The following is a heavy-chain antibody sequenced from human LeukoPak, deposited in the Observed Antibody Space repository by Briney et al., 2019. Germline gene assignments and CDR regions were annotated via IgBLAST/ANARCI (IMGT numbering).Heavy chain of an antibody. J-gene: IGHJ5*02. CDR1: GGSISSYY. Sequence: SETLSLTCTVSGGSISSYYWSWIRQPAGKGLEWIGRIYTSGSTNYNPPLESRVTMSVDTSKNQFSLKLSSVTAADTAVYYCARTIVVVPAAMVWFDPWGQGTLVTVSS. CDR2: IYTSGST. D-gene: IGHD2-2*01. V-gene: IGHV4-4*07. CDR3: ARTIVVVPAAMVWFDP.